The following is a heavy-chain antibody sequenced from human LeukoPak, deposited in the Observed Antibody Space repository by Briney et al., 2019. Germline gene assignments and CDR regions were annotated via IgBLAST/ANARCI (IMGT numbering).Heavy chain of an antibody. Sequence: GGSLRLSCAGSGFTFGGYGMHWFRQTPGTGLEWLTVIAYDRSRAFYADSVKGRFTISRDNSKNTMSVQMDALTAEDTAVYYCTRYNNDLLDYWGQETLVTVSS. J-gene: IGHJ4*02. V-gene: IGHV3-33*08. CDR1: GFTFGGYG. CDR2: IAYDRSRA. CDR3: TRYNNDLLDY. D-gene: IGHD1-14*01.